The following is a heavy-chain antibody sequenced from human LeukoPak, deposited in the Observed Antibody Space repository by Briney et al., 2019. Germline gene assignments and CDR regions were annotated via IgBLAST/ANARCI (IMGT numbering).Heavy chain of an antibody. CDR3: ARSIDEIDIWFDP. CDR2: IYYSGST. D-gene: IGHD2/OR15-2a*01. CDR1: GGSISSYY. Sequence: SETLSLTCTVSGGSISSYYWSWIRQPPGKGLEWVGHIYYSGSTNYKPSLKSRVTISVDTSKKQFSLKLSSVTAADTAVYYCARSIDEIDIWFDPWGQGTLVTVSS. V-gene: IGHV4-59*01. J-gene: IGHJ5*02.